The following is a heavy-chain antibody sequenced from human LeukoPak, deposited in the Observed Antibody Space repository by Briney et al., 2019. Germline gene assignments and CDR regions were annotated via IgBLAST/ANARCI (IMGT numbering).Heavy chain of an antibody. CDR3: AKDLSGAADPYFDY. CDR2: ISGSGGST. CDR1: GGAIRSCTYY. J-gene: IGHJ4*02. Sequence: GTLSLTCNVSGGAIRSCTYYWGWIRPAPGKELKWVSAISGSGGSTYYADSVKGRFTISRDNSKNTLYLQMNSLRAEDTAVYYCAKDLSGAADPYFDYWGQGTLVTVSS. D-gene: IGHD6-13*01. V-gene: IGHV3-23*01.